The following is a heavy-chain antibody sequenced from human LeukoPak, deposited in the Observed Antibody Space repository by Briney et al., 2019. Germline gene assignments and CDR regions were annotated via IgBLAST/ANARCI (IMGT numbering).Heavy chain of an antibody. CDR2: MIPIFGTA. CDR3: ARDPNYYGSGSYSYFDY. D-gene: IGHD3-10*01. J-gene: IGHJ4*02. Sequence: ASVKVSCKASGGTFSSYVISWVRQAPGQGLEWMGGMIPIFGTANYAQKFQGRVTITADESTSTAYMELSSLRSEDTAVYYCARDPNYYGSGSYSYFDYWGQGTLVTVSS. V-gene: IGHV1-69*01. CDR1: GGTFSSYV.